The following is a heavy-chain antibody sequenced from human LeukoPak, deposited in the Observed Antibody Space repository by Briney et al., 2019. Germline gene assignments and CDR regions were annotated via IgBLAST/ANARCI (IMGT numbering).Heavy chain of an antibody. CDR1: GFTFTSDA. J-gene: IGHJ4*02. CDR2: TVSRGTT. V-gene: IGHV3-23*01. CDR3: AKRGSSETRWYPFDY. D-gene: IGHD2-15*01. Sequence: GRSLRLSCVASGFTFTSDAMNWVRQAPGKGLEWVSSTVSRGTTQYADSVKGRFTVSRDNSKNTLYLQMSSLRVEDTAVYYCAKRGSSETRWYPFDYWGQGTLVTVSS.